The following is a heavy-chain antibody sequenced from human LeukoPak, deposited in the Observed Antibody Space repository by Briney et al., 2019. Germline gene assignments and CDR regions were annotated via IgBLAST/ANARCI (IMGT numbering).Heavy chain of an antibody. J-gene: IGHJ4*02. CDR3: ARDQVDYYDSSGYSPYYFDY. CDR1: GYTFTSYG. D-gene: IGHD3-22*01. Sequence: AASVKVSCKASGYTFTSYGISWVRQAPGQGLEWMGWIRVYNGDTNYAQKLQGRVTMTTDTSTSTAYMELRSLRSDDTAVYYCARDQVDYYDSSGYSPYYFDYWGQGTLVTVSS. CDR2: IRVYNGDT. V-gene: IGHV1-18*01.